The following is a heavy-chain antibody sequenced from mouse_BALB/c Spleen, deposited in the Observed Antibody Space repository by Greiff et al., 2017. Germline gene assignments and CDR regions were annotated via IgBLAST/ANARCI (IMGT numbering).Heavy chain of an antibody. Sequence: EVQGVESGGGLVKPGGSLKLSCAASGFTFSSYAMSWVRQTPEKRLEWVASISSGGSTYYPDSVKGRFTISRDNARNILYLQMSSLRSEDTAMYYCARADYDYDDYFDYWGQGTTLTVSS. CDR2: ISSGGST. CDR1: GFTFSSYA. V-gene: IGHV5-6-5*01. J-gene: IGHJ2*01. CDR3: ARADYDYDDYFDY. D-gene: IGHD2-4*01.